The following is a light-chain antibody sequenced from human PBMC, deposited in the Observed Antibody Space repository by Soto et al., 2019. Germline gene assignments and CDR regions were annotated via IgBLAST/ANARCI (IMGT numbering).Light chain of an antibody. CDR3: QQFNVWHRT. V-gene: IGKV3-15*01. Sequence: EIVMTQSPATLSVSPGERATRSCRASQSVGSNLAWYQQKPGQAPRLLIYGASTRATDIPARFSGGGSGTEFALTINSLQSEDSAVYFCQQFNVWHRTFGQGTKVHIK. CDR2: GAS. CDR1: QSVGSN. J-gene: IGKJ1*01.